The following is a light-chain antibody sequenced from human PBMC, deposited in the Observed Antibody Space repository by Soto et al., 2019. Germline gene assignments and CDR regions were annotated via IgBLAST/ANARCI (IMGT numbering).Light chain of an antibody. CDR2: AAS. J-gene: IGKJ4*01. CDR1: QSISSY. V-gene: IGKV1-39*01. CDR3: QQSYTTPLT. Sequence: DIQMTQSPSSLSASVGDRVTITCRASQSISSYLNRYQQKPGKAPNLLIYAASTLQSGVPSRFSVSRSGTDFNLTIRSLQTEDLATYYCQQSYTTPLTLGGGTKGEIK.